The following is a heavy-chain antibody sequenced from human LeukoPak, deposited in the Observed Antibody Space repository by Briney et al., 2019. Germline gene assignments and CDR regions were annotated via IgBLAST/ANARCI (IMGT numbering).Heavy chain of an antibody. CDR1: GFTFSSYA. Sequence: GGSLRLSCAASGFTFSSYAMSWVRQAPGKGLEWVSAISGSGGSTYYADSVKGRFTISRDNSKNTLYLQMNSLRAEDTAVYYCAKDRVGSGSYYSFDYWGQGTLVTVSS. CDR3: AKDRVGSGSYYSFDY. J-gene: IGHJ4*02. V-gene: IGHV3-23*01. CDR2: ISGSGGST. D-gene: IGHD3-10*01.